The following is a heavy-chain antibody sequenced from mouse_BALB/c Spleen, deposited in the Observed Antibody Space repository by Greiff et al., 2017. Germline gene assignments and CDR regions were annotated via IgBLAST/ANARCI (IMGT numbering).Heavy chain of an antibody. D-gene: IGHD1-1*01. J-gene: IGHJ2*01. CDR2: IDTSDSYT. CDR1: GYTFTDYW. CDR3: ALYYYGSSYVDY. Sequence: QVQLQQPGAELVMPGASVKMSCKASGYTFTDYWMHWVKQRPGQGLEWIGAIDTSDSYTSYNQKFKGKATLTVDESSSTAYMQLSSLTSEDSAVYYCALYYYGSSYVDYWGQGTTLTVSS. V-gene: IGHV1-69*01.